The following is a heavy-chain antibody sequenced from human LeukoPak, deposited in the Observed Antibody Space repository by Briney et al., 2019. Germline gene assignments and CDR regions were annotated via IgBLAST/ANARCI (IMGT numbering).Heavy chain of an antibody. CDR3: ARTNLDCKNGVCYDY. D-gene: IGHD2-8*01. Sequence: ASVKVSCKASRYIFSSYGISWVRQAPGQGPEWVGWISPYTGNTDYAQKFQGRVTMTTDRSTSTAYMELRSLRSDDTAVYYCARTNLDCKNGVCYDYWGQGTPVTVSS. CDR1: RYIFSSYG. J-gene: IGHJ4*02. V-gene: IGHV1-18*01. CDR2: ISPYTGNT.